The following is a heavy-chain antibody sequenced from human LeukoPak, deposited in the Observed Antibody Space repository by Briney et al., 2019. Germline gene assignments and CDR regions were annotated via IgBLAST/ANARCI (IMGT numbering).Heavy chain of an antibody. CDR3: AREPYSSGWYMDLQH. CDR2: ISSSGSTI. V-gene: IGHV3-48*03. D-gene: IGHD6-19*01. Sequence: GGSLRLSCAASGFTFSSYEMNWVRQAPGKGLEWVSYISSSGSTIYYADSVKGRFTISRDNAKNSLYLQMNSLRAEDTAVYYCAREPYSSGWYMDLQHWGQGTLVTVLS. J-gene: IGHJ1*01. CDR1: GFTFSSYE.